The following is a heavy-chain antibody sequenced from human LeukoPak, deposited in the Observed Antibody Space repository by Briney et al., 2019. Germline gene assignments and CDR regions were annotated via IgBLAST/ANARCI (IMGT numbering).Heavy chain of an antibody. CDR2: TVVGSGNT. V-gene: IGHV1-58*01. D-gene: IGHD1-7*01. Sequence: SVKVSCKASGFTFTSSAVQWVRQARGQRLEWIGWTVVGSGNTNYAQKFQERVTITRDISTSTAYMELSSLRSEDTAVYYCAADQGITGTNFDYWGQGTLVTVSS. CDR1: GFTFTSSA. J-gene: IGHJ4*02. CDR3: AADQGITGTNFDY.